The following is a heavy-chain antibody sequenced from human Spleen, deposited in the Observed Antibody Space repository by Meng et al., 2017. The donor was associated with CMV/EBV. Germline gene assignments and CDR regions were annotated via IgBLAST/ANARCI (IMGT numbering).Heavy chain of an antibody. J-gene: IGHJ4*02. CDR2: INPNSGGT. D-gene: IGHD5-18*01. Sequence: ASVKVSCKASGYTFTGYYMHWVRQAPGQGLEWMGWINPNSGGTNYAQKLQGRVTMTRDTSISTAYMELSRLRSDDTAVYYCARALVDTAMVTVDYWGQGTLVTVSS. CDR1: GYTFTGYY. V-gene: IGHV1-2*02. CDR3: ARALVDTAMVTVDY.